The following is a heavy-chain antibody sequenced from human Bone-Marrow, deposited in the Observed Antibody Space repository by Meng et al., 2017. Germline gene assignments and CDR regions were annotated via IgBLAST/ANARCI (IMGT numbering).Heavy chain of an antibody. V-gene: IGHV3-74*01. J-gene: IGHJ6*02. CDR2: SRT. Sequence: SRTRYADSVKGRFTISRDNAKNSLYLQMNSLRAEDTAVYYCARDGEAHGDYNYYGMDVWGQGTTVTVSS. CDR3: ARDGEAHGDYNYYGMDV. D-gene: IGHD4-17*01.